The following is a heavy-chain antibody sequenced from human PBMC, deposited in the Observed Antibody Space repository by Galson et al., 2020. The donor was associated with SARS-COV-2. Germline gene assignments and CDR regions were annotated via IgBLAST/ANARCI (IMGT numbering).Heavy chain of an antibody. CDR2: MFLSGNT. D-gene: IGHD6-19*01. CDR3: ARHSSGWGPSVDY. CDR1: GYSISSGYY. J-gene: IGHJ4*02. Sequence: SETLSLTCTVSGYSISSGYYWGWNRQPPGRGLEWIGSMFLSGNTHYNSSLKSRVTISGDTSKNQFSLKLSFVTAADTAVYYCARHSSGWGPSVDYWGQGTLVTVSS. V-gene: IGHV4-38-2*02.